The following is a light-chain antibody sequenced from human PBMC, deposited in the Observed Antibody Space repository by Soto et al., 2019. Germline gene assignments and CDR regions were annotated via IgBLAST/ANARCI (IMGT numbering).Light chain of an antibody. J-gene: IGLJ3*02. CDR1: SSDVGAYNY. V-gene: IGLV2-14*01. Sequence: QSALTQPASVSGSPGQSSTISCTGTSSDVGAYNYVSWYQQHPGKVPKLMIYEVSNRPSGVSDSFSGSRSGNTASLTISGRQAADESDYCCSSYRSSSTCVFGVGTKLTVL. CDR3: SSYRSSSTCV. CDR2: EVS.